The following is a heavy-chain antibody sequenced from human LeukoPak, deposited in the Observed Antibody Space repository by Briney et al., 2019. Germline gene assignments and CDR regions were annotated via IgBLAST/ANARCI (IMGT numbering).Heavy chain of an antibody. V-gene: IGHV1-2*04. CDR1: GYTFTDYY. D-gene: IGHD2-2*02. Sequence: GASVKVSCKTSGYTFTDYYVHWVRQAPGQGLEWVGWINPNSGSTSYIQKFQGWVTLTRDTSITTVYMEFSRLRSDDTAVYYCARARDYCTSTRCYSPHHYGIDVWGQGTTVIVPS. CDR2: INPNSGST. CDR3: ARARDYCTSTRCYSPHHYGIDV. J-gene: IGHJ6*02.